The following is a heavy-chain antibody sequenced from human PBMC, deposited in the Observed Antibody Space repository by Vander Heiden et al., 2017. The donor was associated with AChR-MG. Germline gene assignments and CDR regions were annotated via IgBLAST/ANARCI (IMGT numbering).Heavy chain of an antibody. CDR3: ARSRGGYYVSWYYYYGMDV. D-gene: IGHD3-22*01. V-gene: IGHV1-69*06. Sequence: QVQLVQSGAEVKKPGSSVRVSCKASGGTFRSYAIGWVRQAPGQGLEWMGGIIPIFGTANYAQKFQGRVTITADKSTSTAYMELSSLRSEDTAVYYCARSRGGYYVSWYYYYGMDVWGQGTTVTVSS. CDR2: IIPIFGTA. J-gene: IGHJ6*02. CDR1: GGTFRSYA.